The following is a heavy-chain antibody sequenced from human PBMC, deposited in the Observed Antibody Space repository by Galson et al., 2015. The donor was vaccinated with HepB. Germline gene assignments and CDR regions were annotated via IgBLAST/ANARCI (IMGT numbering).Heavy chain of an antibody. J-gene: IGHJ2*01. CDR2: INPSGGST. D-gene: IGHD4-23*01. Sequence: SVKVSCKASGYTFTSYYMHWVRQAPGQGLEWMGIINPSGGSTSYAQKFQGRVTMTRDTSTSTVYMELSSLRSEDTAVYYCARRPSRWDWYFDLWGRGTLVTVSS. V-gene: IGHV1-46*01. CDR3: ARRPSRWDWYFDL. CDR1: GYTFTSYY.